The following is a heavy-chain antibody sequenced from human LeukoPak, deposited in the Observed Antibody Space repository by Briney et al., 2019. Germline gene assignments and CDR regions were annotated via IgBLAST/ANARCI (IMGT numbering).Heavy chain of an antibody. J-gene: IGHJ4*02. Sequence: SETLSLTCTVSGGSISSSSYYWGWIRQPPGKGLEWIGSIYYSGSTYYNPSLKSRVTISVDTSKNQFSLKLSSVTAADTAVYYCAVVIPGDYWGQGTLVTVSS. CDR1: GGSISSSSYY. V-gene: IGHV4-39*07. D-gene: IGHD3-22*01. CDR3: AVVIPGDY. CDR2: IYYSGST.